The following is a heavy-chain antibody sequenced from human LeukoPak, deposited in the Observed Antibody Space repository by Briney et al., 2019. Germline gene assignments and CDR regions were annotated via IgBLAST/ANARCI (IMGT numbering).Heavy chain of an antibody. CDR2: IKSKTDGGTT. J-gene: IGHJ4*02. CDR3: TTENRIQLWLYYFDY. D-gene: IGHD5-18*01. CDR1: GFTFTNAW. V-gene: IGHV3-15*01. Sequence: GGSLRLSXAASGFTFTNAWMSWVRQAPGKGLEWVGRIKSKTDGGTTDYAAPVQGRFTISRDDSKNTLYLQMNSLKTEDTAVYYCTTENRIQLWLYYFDYWGQGTLVTVSS.